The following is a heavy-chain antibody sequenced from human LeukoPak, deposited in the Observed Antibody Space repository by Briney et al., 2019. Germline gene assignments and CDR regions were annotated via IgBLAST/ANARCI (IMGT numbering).Heavy chain of an antibody. CDR1: GFTFSNFA. D-gene: IGHD5-12*01. Sequence: GRSLRLSCVASGFTFSNFALHWVRQAPGKGLEWVAVISSDGSNKFYADSVKGRFTISRDNPVDTVFLQMNSLRADDTAVYYCTRDDVLSGYVPYYYAMGVWGQGTTVTVSS. CDR3: TRDDVLSGYVPYYYAMGV. CDR2: ISSDGSNK. V-gene: IGHV3-30*04. J-gene: IGHJ6*02.